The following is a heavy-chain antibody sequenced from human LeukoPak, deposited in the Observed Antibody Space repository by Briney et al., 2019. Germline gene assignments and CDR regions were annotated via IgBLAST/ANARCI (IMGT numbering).Heavy chain of an antibody. D-gene: IGHD3-22*01. V-gene: IGHV3-23*01. CDR2: ISGSGGST. Sequence: GGSLRLSCAASGFTFSDYYMSWVRQAPGKGLEWVSAISGSGGSTYYADSVKGRFTISRDNSKNTLYLQMNSLRAEDTAVYYCAKDLHSSGYYFDYWGQGTLVTVSS. CDR1: GFTFSDYY. J-gene: IGHJ4*02. CDR3: AKDLHSSGYYFDY.